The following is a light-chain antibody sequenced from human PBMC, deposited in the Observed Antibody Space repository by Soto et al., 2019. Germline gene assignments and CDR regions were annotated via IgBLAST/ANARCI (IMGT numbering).Light chain of an antibody. CDR2: DAS. CDR1: QSVSSY. Sequence: EIVLTQSPGTLSLSPGERATLSCRASQSVSSYLAWYQQKPGQAPRLLIYDASNRATGIPARFSGSGSGTDFTLTISRLEPEDFAVYYCQQYHNSLWTFAQGTKVDIK. J-gene: IGKJ1*01. V-gene: IGKV3-20*01. CDR3: QQYHNSLWT.